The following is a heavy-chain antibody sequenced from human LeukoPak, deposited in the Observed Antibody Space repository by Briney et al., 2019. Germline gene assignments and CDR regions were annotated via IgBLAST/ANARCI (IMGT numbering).Heavy chain of an antibody. Sequence: GGSLRLSCAASGFTFSSYGMSWVRQAPGKGLEWVSVISGSGGSTYSANSVKGRFTISRDNSKNTLYLEMNSLRVEDTAVYYCAKDSWDSTVADAFDVWGQGTLVTLSS. D-gene: IGHD6-19*01. J-gene: IGHJ3*01. CDR3: AKDSWDSTVADAFDV. V-gene: IGHV3-23*01. CDR2: ISGSGGST. CDR1: GFTFSSYG.